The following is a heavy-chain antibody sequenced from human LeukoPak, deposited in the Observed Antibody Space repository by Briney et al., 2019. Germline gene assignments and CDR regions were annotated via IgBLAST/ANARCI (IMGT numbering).Heavy chain of an antibody. J-gene: IGHJ5*02. CDR3: ARGAPRIRDTAMATEYNWFDP. CDR2: INHSGST. D-gene: IGHD5-18*01. Sequence: SETLSLTCAVYGGSFSGYYWSWIRQPPGKGLEWIGEINHSGSTNYNPSLKSRVTISVDTSKNQFSLKLSSVTAADAAVYYCARGAPRIRDTAMATEYNWFDPWGQGTLVTVSS. CDR1: GGSFSGYY. V-gene: IGHV4-34*01.